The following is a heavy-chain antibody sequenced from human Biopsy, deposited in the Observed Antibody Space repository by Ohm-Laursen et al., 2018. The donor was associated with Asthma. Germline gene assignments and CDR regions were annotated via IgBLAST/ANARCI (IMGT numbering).Heavy chain of an antibody. CDR1: GGTFSNYV. CDR3: TRWSLRVRDAPNDY. J-gene: IGHJ4*02. D-gene: IGHD3-16*01. V-gene: IGHV1-8*02. CDR2: MNPNSGNT. Sequence: ASVKVSCNASGGTFSNYVFSWVRQATGQGLEWMGWMNPNSGNTGYPQNFQGRVTMTRDTSISTAYMELSSLRSEDTAVYYCTRWSLRVRDAPNDYWGQGTLVTVSS.